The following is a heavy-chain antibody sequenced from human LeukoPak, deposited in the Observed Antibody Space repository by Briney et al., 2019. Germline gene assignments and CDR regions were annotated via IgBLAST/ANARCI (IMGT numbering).Heavy chain of an antibody. Sequence: TTSETLSLTCTVSGVSISSYYWSWIRQPPGKGLEWIGYIYYSGSTNYNPSLKSRVTISVDTSKNQFSLKLSSVTAADTAVYYCARGDVDTAMVDYWGQGTLVTVSS. J-gene: IGHJ4*02. CDR2: IYYSGST. CDR1: GVSISSYY. CDR3: ARGDVDTAMVDY. V-gene: IGHV4-59*01. D-gene: IGHD5-18*01.